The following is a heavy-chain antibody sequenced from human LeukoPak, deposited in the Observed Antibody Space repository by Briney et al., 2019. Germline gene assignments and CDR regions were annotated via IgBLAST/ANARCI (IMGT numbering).Heavy chain of an antibody. D-gene: IGHD2-2*01. V-gene: IGHV3-21*01. CDR2: ISSSSSYI. J-gene: IGHJ5*02. CDR1: GFTFSSHS. Sequence: PGGSLRLSCAASGFTFSSHSMNWVRQAPGKGLEWVSCISSSSSYIYYADSVKGRFTISRDNAKNSLYLQMNSLRAEDTAVYYCARGLRYCSSTSCPETWGQGTLVTVSS. CDR3: ARGLRYCSSTSCPET.